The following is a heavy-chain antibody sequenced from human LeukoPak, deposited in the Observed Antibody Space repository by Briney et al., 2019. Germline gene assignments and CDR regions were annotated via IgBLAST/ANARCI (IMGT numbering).Heavy chain of an antibody. V-gene: IGHV4-34*01. CDR2: INQSGST. Sequence: KPSETLSLTCAVYGGSFSGYYWSWIRQPPGKGLEWVGEINQSGSTNYNPSLKRGVTISVKTTKNKFSQQQRTGTAADTAVYYCARGCNYTLHYSGSYFDYWGQGTLVTVSS. D-gene: IGHD4-11*01. J-gene: IGHJ4*02. CDR3: ARGCNYTLHYSGSYFDY. CDR1: GGSFSGYY.